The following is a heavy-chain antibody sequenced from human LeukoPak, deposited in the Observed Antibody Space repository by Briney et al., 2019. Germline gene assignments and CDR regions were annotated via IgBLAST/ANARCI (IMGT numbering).Heavy chain of an antibody. V-gene: IGHV4-39*01. Sequence: SETLSLTCTVSGGSISSSSYYWDWVRQPPGKGLEWIGTIYYSGSTYYNPSLKSRVTISVDTSKNQFSLNLRSVTAADTAVYSCARLRRSDGYYDSSGDYYPLAYFDLWGQGTLVTVSS. CDR2: IYYSGST. J-gene: IGHJ4*02. CDR3: ARLRRSDGYYDSSGDYYPLAYFDL. CDR1: GGSISSSSYY. D-gene: IGHD3-22*01.